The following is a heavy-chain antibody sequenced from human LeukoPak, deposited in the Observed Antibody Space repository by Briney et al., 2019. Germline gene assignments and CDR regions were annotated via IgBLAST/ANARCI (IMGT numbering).Heavy chain of an antibody. CDR3: AKGSSSSRPYYFDY. V-gene: IGHV3-23*01. CDR1: GFTFSIYA. Sequence: GGSLRLSCAASGFTFSIYAMSWVRQALGKGLEWVSAITASGGSTYHADSVKGRFTISRDNSKNTLYLQMNSLRVEDTAVYYCAKGSSSSRPYYFDYWGQGTLLTVSS. D-gene: IGHD6-6*01. J-gene: IGHJ4*02. CDR2: ITASGGST.